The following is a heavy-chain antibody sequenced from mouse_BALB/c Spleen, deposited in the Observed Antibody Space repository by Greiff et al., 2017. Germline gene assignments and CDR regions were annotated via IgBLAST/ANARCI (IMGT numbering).Heavy chain of an antibody. J-gene: IGHJ2*01. CDR3: ARHYYGPDY. Sequence: DVKLVESGGGLVKPGGSLKLSCAASGFAFSSYDMSWVRQTPEKRLEWVAYISSGGGSTYYPDTVKGRFTISRDNAKNTLYLQMSSLKSEDTAMYYCARHYYGPDYWGQGTTLTVSS. V-gene: IGHV5-12-1*01. CDR1: GFAFSSYD. D-gene: IGHD1-1*01. CDR2: ISSGGGST.